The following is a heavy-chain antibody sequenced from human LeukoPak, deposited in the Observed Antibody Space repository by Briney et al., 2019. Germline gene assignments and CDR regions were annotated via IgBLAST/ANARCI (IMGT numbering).Heavy chain of an antibody. V-gene: IGHV5-51*01. D-gene: IGHD3-10*01. CDR3: ARAAGQGRLLWFGELSYYYYYGMDV. CDR2: IYPGDSDT. Sequence: GESLKISCKGSGYSFTNYWIGWVRQMPGKGLEWMGIIYPGDSDTRYSPSFQGQVTISADKSISTAYLQWSSLKASDTAMYYCARAAGQGRLLWFGELSYYYYYGMDVWGQGTTVTVSS. CDR1: GYSFTNYW. J-gene: IGHJ6*02.